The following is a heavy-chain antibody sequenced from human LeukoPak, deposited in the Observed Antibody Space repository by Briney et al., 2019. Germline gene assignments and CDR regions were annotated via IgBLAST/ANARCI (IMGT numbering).Heavy chain of an antibody. CDR2: VNLQGST. V-gene: IGHV4-4*02. CDR1: GGSISNTNY. Sequence: SETLSLTCGVSGGSISNTNYWTWVRQPPGKGLEWIGEVNLQGSTNYNPSLMGRVAIAVDTSENHISLQLTSVTAADTAVYYCAREGGPYRPLDYSGQGTLVTVSS. J-gene: IGHJ4*02. CDR3: AREGGPYRPLDY.